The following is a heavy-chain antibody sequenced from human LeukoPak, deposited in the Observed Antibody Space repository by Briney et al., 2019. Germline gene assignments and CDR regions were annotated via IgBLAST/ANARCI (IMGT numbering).Heavy chain of an antibody. CDR1: GGTFSSYA. CDR2: INPNSGGT. J-gene: IGHJ4*02. V-gene: IGHV1-2*02. CDR3: ARDLYGEWLRSTEGDY. D-gene: IGHD5-12*01. Sequence: ASVKVSCKASGGTFSSYAISWVRQAPGQGLEWMVWINPNSGGTNYAQKFQGRVTMTRDTSISPAYMELSRLRSDDTAVYYCARDLYGEWLRSTEGDYWGQGTLVTVSS.